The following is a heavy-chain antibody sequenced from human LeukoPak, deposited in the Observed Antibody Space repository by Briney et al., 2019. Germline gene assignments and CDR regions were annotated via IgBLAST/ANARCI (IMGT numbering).Heavy chain of an antibody. J-gene: IGHJ4*02. V-gene: IGHV3-23*01. Sequence: GGSLRLSCAASGFTFSSSAMSWVRQAPGKGLEWVSAISNNGGYTYYADSVQGRFTISRDNSKSTLCLQMNSLRAEDTAVYYCAKAPTTYYYDSSGYYFDYWGQGTLVTVSS. CDR3: AKAPTTYYYDSSGYYFDY. CDR2: ISNNGGYT. D-gene: IGHD3-22*01. CDR1: GFTFSSSA.